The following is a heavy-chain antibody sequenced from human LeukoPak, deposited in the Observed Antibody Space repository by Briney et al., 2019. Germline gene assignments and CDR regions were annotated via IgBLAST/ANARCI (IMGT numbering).Heavy chain of an antibody. CDR3: AKGSSNWFDP. CDR2: ISYDGSNK. V-gene: IGHV3-30*04. Sequence: PGGSLRLSCAASGFPFRTFTMHWVRQPPGKGLEWVAVISYDGSNKNYADSVKGRFTISRDNSKNTLYLQMNSLRAEDTAVYCCAKGSSNWFDPWGQGTLVTVSS. J-gene: IGHJ5*02. CDR1: GFPFRTFT.